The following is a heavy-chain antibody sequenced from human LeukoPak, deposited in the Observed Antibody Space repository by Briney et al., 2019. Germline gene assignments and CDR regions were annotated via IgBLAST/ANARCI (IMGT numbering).Heavy chain of an antibody. CDR1: GFTFSNYW. J-gene: IGHJ4*02. CDR3: AKDSGLAAAAPYYFDY. D-gene: IGHD6-13*01. CDR2: ISGSGGSI. Sequence: PGGSLRLSCAASGFTFSNYWMTWVRQAPGKGLEWVSAISGSGGSIYYADSVKGRFTISRDNSKNTLYLQMNSLRAEDTAVYYCAKDSGLAAAAPYYFDYWGQGTLVTVSS. V-gene: IGHV3-23*01.